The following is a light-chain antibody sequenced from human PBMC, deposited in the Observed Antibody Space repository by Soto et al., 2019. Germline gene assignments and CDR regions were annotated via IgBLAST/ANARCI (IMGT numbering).Light chain of an antibody. CDR3: QQYESTPPT. CDR1: QKVLYSSNNKNY. CDR2: LAS. V-gene: IGKV4-1*01. Sequence: DIVMTQSPDSLAVSLGERATINCKSSQKVLYSSNNKNYLSWYQQRPGQPPKLPLYLASTLESGVPVRFSGTGSGTDFTLTIPGLQADDVAVYYCQQYESTPPTFGQANKLEIQ. J-gene: IGKJ2*01.